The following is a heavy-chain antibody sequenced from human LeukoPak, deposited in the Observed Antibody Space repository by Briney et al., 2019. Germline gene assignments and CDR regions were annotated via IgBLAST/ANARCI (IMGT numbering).Heavy chain of an antibody. CDR2: MNQDGSEI. V-gene: IGHV3-7*01. CDR3: ARDGGSGWSFGLAR. D-gene: IGHD6-19*01. CDR1: GFTFSRYW. Sequence: GGSLRLSCAVSGFTFSRYWLNWVRQAPGKGLEWVANMNQDGSEIYYLDSVKGRFTISRDNAKNSLYLQMNSLRAEDTAVYYCARDGGSGWSFGLARWGQGTLVTVSS. J-gene: IGHJ4*02.